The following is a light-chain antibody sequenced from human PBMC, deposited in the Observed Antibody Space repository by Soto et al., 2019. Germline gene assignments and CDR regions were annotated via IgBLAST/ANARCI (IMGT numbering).Light chain of an antibody. J-gene: IGLJ2*01. Sequence: QSVVTQPPSASGTPGQRVTISCSGSSSNIGNNFVYWYQQLPGTAPKLLIFSNAQRPSGVPDRFSGSKSGTSATLAISGLRSEDEAEYYCAVWDAGLDGPGVIFGGGTKVTVL. CDR3: AVWDAGLDGPGVI. CDR2: SNA. V-gene: IGLV1-47*02. CDR1: SSNIGNNF.